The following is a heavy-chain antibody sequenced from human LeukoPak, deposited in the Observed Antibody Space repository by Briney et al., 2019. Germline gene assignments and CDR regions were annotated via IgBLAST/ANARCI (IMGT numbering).Heavy chain of an antibody. CDR2: IYSDGCT. D-gene: IGHD1-1*01. Sequence: PGRSLRLSCAASGFTFSSNYISWVRQAPGKGLEWVSVIYSDGCTYYSDSVKGRFTISRDNSKNTLYLQMNSLRAEDTAVYYCARLPGIQEYIHDWGKGTLVTVSS. V-gene: IGHV3-53*01. CDR3: ARLPGIQEYIHD. J-gene: IGHJ1*01. CDR1: GFTFSSNY.